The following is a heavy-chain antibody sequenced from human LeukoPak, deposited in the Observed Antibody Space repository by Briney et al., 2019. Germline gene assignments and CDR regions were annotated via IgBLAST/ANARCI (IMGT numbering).Heavy chain of an antibody. J-gene: IGHJ4*02. Sequence: GESLKISCKGSGPSFTSYWIGGVRQLPGKGLEWMGIIFPGDSDTPYSPSFQGQVTISADKSINTAYLQWSSLKASHTAMFYCATSESQTKFDYWGQGTLVTVSS. CDR1: GPSFTSYW. V-gene: IGHV5-51*01. D-gene: IGHD1/OR15-1a*01. CDR3: ATSESQTKFDY. CDR2: IFPGDSDT.